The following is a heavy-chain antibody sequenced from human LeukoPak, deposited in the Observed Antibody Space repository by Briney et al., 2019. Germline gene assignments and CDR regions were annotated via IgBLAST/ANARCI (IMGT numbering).Heavy chain of an antibody. D-gene: IGHD6-19*01. CDR1: GGTFSSYA. J-gene: IGHJ6*02. CDR2: INPSGGST. Sequence: ASVKVSCKASGGTFSSYAISWVRQAPGQGLEWMGIINPSGGSTSYAQKFQGRVTMARDTSTSTVYMELSSLRSEDTAVYYCAREDTISGHPGMDVWGQGTTVTVSS. V-gene: IGHV1-46*01. CDR3: AREDTISGHPGMDV.